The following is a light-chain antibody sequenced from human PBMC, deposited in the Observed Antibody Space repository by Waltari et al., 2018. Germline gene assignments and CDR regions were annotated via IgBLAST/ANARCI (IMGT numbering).Light chain of an antibody. CDR3: CSYAGSSRV. V-gene: IGLV2-23*01. Sequence: QSALTQPASVSGSPGQSITISCTGTSSDVGSYNLVSWYQQHPDKAPKLMIYEGSKRPSGVSNRFSGSKSGNTASLTISGLQAEDEADYYCCSYAGSSRVFGTGTKVTVL. CDR2: EGS. J-gene: IGLJ1*01. CDR1: SSDVGSYNL.